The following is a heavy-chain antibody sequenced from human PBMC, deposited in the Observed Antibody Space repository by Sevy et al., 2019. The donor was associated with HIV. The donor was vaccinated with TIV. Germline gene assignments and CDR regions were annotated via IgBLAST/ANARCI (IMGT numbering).Heavy chain of an antibody. V-gene: IGHV3-21*01. J-gene: IGHJ6*02. CDR3: ARDKTILEGRYGMDV. D-gene: IGHD3-3*01. Sequence: GGSLRLSCAASDFTFNNYNINWVRQAPGKGLEWVSFISSSSGFIYYADSVKGRFTISRDNAKNSLFLQMNSLRAKDTAVYYCARDKTILEGRYGMDVWGQGTTVTVSS. CDR1: DFTFNNYN. CDR2: ISSSSGFI.